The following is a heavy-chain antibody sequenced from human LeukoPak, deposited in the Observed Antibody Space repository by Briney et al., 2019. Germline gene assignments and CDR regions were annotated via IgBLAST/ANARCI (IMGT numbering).Heavy chain of an antibody. CDR2: IHGNGVSI. CDR3: AKRALSPAWYPGPFDY. Sequence: PGGSLRLSCADSGFIFSNYPMRWVRQAPGKGLEWVSIIHGNGVSIYYADSVKGRFTISRDNSKNTLYLQMNSLRAEDTAIYYCAKRALSPAWYPGPFDYWGQGLLVTVSS. J-gene: IGHJ4*02. D-gene: IGHD6-13*01. V-gene: IGHV3-23*01. CDR1: GFIFSNYP.